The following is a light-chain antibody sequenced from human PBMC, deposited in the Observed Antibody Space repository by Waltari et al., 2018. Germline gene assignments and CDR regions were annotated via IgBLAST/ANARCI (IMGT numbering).Light chain of an antibody. CDR1: QSVSRNY. J-gene: IGKJ1*01. CDR3: QQYGSSPRT. Sequence: EIVLTQSPGTLSSSPGERATLSFRATQSVSRNYLGWYQQKPGQAPRLLIYGASSRATGIPDRFSGRGTGTDFTLTISRLEPEDSAVYYCQQYGSSPRTFGQGTKVEIK. V-gene: IGKV3-20*01. CDR2: GAS.